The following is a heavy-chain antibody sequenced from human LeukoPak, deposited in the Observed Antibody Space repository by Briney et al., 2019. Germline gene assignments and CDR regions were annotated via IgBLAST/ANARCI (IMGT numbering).Heavy chain of an antibody. D-gene: IGHD3-10*01. CDR1: GGSISSGGYY. CDR3: AVGHYYKTLRTRGYYFDY. V-gene: IGHV4-31*03. CDR2: IYYSGST. J-gene: IGHJ4*02. Sequence: SETLSLTCTVSGGSISSGGYYWSWIRQHPGKGLEWIGYIYYSGSTYYNPSLKSRVTISVDTSRNQLSLKLSSVTAADTAVYYCAVGHYYKTLRTRGYYFDYWGQGTLVTVSS.